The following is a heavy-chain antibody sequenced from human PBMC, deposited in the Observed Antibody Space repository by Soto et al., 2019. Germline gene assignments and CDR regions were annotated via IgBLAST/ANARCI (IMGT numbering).Heavy chain of an antibody. J-gene: IGHJ5*02. D-gene: IGHD2-15*01. CDR2: IYHSGST. Sequence: QVQLQESGPGLVKPSGTLSLTCAVSGGSISSSNWWSWVRQPPGKGLEWIGEIYHSGSTNYNPSLKSRVTISVDKSKNQLSLKLSSVTAADAAVYSCAGYSGGSINWFDPWGQGTLVTVSS. CDR3: AGYSGGSINWFDP. CDR1: GGSISSSNW. V-gene: IGHV4-4*02.